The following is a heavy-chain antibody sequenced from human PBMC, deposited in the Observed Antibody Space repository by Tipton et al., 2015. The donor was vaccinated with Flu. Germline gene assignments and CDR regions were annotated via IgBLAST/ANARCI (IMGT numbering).Heavy chain of an antibody. D-gene: IGHD2-2*01. J-gene: IGHJ4*02. V-gene: IGHV4-38-2*02. CDR1: GSSIGGSYY. Sequence: TLSLTCSVSGSSIGGSYYWGWIRQPPGKGLEWIGNIYHTGSTYHNPSLKSRVTVSVDPSMSQFSLRLTFVTAADTAVYYCARDPSLGMPDYFDSWGQGILVTASS. CDR2: IYHTGST. CDR3: ARDPSLGMPDYFDS.